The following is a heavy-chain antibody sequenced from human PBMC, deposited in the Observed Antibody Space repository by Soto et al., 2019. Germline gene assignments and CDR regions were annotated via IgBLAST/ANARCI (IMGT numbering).Heavy chain of an antibody. Sequence: PSETLSLTCAVSGGSISSGGYPWSWVRQPPGKGLEWIGYIYHSGSTYYNPSLKSRVTISVDRSKNQFSLKLSSVTAADTAVYYCARVPSPWGQGTLVTVSS. J-gene: IGHJ5*02. CDR1: GGSISSGGYP. CDR3: ARVPSP. CDR2: IYHSGST. V-gene: IGHV4-30-2*01.